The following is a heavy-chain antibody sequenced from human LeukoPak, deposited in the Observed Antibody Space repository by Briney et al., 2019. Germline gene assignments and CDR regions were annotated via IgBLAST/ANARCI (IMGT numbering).Heavy chain of an antibody. D-gene: IGHD3-3*01. Sequence: GSLRLSCAASGFTFSSYGMHWVRQAPGKGLEWVAFIRYDGSNKYYADSVKGRFTISRDNSKNTLYLQMNSLRAEDTAVYYCAKDSYYDFWSGYYPPSYMDVWGKGTTVTVSS. CDR1: GFTFSSYG. CDR2: IRYDGSNK. V-gene: IGHV3-30*02. CDR3: AKDSYYDFWSGYYPPSYMDV. J-gene: IGHJ6*03.